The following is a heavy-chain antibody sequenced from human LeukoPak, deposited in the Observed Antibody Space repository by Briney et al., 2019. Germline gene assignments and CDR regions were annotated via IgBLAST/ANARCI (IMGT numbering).Heavy chain of an antibody. CDR1: GFTFSNYA. CDR3: AREAQYCSGGSCYSIPDNWFDP. D-gene: IGHD2-15*01. J-gene: IGHJ5*02. V-gene: IGHV3-23*01. Sequence: GGSLRLSCAASGFTFSNYAMPWVRQAPGKGLEWVSTISGSGDSTYYSDSVKGRFTISRDNSKNTLYLQMNSLRAEDTAVYYCAREAQYCSGGSCYSIPDNWFDPWGQGTLVTVSS. CDR2: ISGSGDST.